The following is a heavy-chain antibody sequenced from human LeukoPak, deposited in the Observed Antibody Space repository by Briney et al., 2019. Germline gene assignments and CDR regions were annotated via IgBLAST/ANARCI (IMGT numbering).Heavy chain of an antibody. Sequence: PGRSLRLSCAASGFTFSSYGMHWVRQAPGKGLEWVAVISYDGRNKYYADSVKGRFTISRDNSKNTLYLQMNSLRAEDTAVYYCAKYRLSFTMVRGSIDYWGQGTLVTVSS. CDR2: ISYDGRNK. CDR1: GFTFSSYG. J-gene: IGHJ4*02. CDR3: AKYRLSFTMVRGSIDY. D-gene: IGHD3-10*01. V-gene: IGHV3-30*18.